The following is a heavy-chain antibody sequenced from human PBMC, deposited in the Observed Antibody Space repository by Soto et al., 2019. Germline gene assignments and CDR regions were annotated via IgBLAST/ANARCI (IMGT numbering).Heavy chain of an antibody. D-gene: IGHD4-17*01. CDR2: IYWDDDK. V-gene: IGHV2-5*02. J-gene: IGHJ4*02. CDR3: AHAGDYDLLTFDH. Sequence: SGPTLVNPTQTLTLTCTFSGFSLSTSGVGVGWIRQPPGKALEWLTLIYWDDDKRYSPSLKDRLAISKDTSSNQVVLTITNMDPGGTASHFCAHAGDYDLLTFDHWGPGTLVTVSS. CDR1: GFSLSTSGVG.